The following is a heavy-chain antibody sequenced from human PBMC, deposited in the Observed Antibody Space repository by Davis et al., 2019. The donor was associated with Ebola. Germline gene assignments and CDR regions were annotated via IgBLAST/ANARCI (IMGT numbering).Heavy chain of an antibody. CDR1: GYTFTGYY. J-gene: IGHJ6*03. CDR2: INPNSGGT. Sequence: ASVKVSRKASGYTFTGYYIHWVRQAPGQGLEWMGWINPNSGGTNYAQKYQGRVTMTRDTSISTAYMELTRLRSDDTAVYYCARDLEERDGDSWSYYYYYMDVWGKGTTVTVSS. V-gene: IGHV1-2*02. CDR3: ARDLEERDGDSWSYYYYYMDV. D-gene: IGHD6-13*01.